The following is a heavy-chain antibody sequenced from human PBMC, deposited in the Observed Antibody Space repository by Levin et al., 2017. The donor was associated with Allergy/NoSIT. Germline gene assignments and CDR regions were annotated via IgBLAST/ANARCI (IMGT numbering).Heavy chain of an antibody. CDR1: GFSFSDSY. V-gene: IGHV3-11*03. CDR3: AETFGSGDCSGGSCSNWFDP. J-gene: IGHJ5*02. Sequence: GGSLRLSCAASGFSFSDSYMTWIRQAPGKGLEWVSYISRRGDYANYADSVKGRFTISRDNAKNSLSLHMNSLRAEATAVYYCAETFGSGDCSGGSCSNWFDPWGQGTLVTVSS. D-gene: IGHD2-15*01. CDR2: ISRRGDYA.